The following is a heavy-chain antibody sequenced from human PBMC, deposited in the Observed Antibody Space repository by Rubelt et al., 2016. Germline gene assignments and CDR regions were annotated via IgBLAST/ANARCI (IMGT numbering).Heavy chain of an antibody. CDR1: GDSVSRYGAA. CDR3: ASGRYTAFDD. J-gene: IGHJ4*02. CDR2: AYYRSKWSN. D-gene: IGHD2-21*02. Sequence: QLQQSGPGLVKPSQTLSLNCAISGDSVSRYGAAWNWIRQSPSRGLEWLGRAYYRSKWSNVYAVTVKSRITINPDTSKNQFSLQLNSVTPEDTAVYYCASGRYTAFDDWGQGTLVTVSS. V-gene: IGHV6-1*01.